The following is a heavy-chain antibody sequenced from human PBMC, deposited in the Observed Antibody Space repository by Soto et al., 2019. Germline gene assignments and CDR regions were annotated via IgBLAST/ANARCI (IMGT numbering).Heavy chain of an antibody. D-gene: IGHD3-10*01. V-gene: IGHV5-51*01. CDR3: ARHSYGSGSYYEGYFDY. J-gene: IGHJ4*02. CDR1: GYSFTSYC. CDR2: IYPGDSDT. Sequence: HGESLKISCKGSGYSFTSYCIGWVRQMPGKGLEWMGIIYPGDSDTRYSPSFQGQVTISADKSISTAYLQWSSLKASDTAMYYCARHSYGSGSYYEGYFDYWGQGTLVTVSS.